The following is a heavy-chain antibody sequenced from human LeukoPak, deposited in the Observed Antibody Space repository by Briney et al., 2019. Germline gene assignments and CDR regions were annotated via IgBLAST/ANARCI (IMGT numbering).Heavy chain of an antibody. D-gene: IGHD3-10*01. V-gene: IGHV1-46*01. CDR3: ARGSEVEGWFHTYYFDY. CDR1: GYTFTRYY. CDR2: INPSSNRT. Sequence: ASVKVSCKASGYTFTRYYLHWVRQARGQGLEWMGIINPSSNRTGYAQKFQGRVTMTRDTSTRTVYMELSSLRSDDTAVYYCARGSEVEGWFHTYYFDYWGLGTLVTVSS. J-gene: IGHJ4*02.